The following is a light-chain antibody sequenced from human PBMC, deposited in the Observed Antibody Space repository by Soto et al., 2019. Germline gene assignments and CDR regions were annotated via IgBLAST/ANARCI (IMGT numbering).Light chain of an antibody. V-gene: IGKV1-5*01. CDR1: QSISSW. Sequence: DIQMTQSRSTLSASVGERATITCRASQSISSWLAWYQQKPGKAPKLLIYDASSWDTGVPSRFSGSGSGTEFTLTISSLQPEDFATYYCLQHNSYPRTFGQGTKVDVK. CDR3: LQHNSYPRT. CDR2: DAS. J-gene: IGKJ1*01.